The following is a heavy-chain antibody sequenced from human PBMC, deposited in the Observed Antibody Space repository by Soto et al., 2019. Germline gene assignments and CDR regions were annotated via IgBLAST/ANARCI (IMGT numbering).Heavy chain of an antibody. Sequence: EVQLVKSGGGLVQPGGSLRLSCAASGFTFSTYDMHWVRQAPGKGLEWVSAIGTQHDAYYPDSVKGRFTTSRENAKNSLYLQMNSLRAGDTAVYYCARQASYWHGGGGWFDPWGQGTLVTVSS. CDR3: ARQASYWHGGGGWFDP. CDR1: GFTFSTYD. V-gene: IGHV3-13*01. D-gene: IGHD2-8*02. J-gene: IGHJ5*02. CDR2: IGTQHDA.